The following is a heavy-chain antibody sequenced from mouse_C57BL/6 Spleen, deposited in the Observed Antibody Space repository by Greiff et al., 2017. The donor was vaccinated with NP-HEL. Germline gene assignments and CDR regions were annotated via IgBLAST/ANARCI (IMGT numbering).Heavy chain of an antibody. CDR3: ARNDYDYDIPYAMDY. V-gene: IGHV2-9-1*01. J-gene: IGHJ4*01. D-gene: IGHD2-4*01. Sequence: VKVVESGPGLVAPSQSLSITCTVSGFSLTSYAISWVRQPPGKGLEWLGVIWTGGGTNYNSALKSRLSISKDNSKSQVFLKMNSLQTDDTARYYCARNDYDYDIPYAMDYWGQGTSVTVSS. CDR1: GFSLTSYA. CDR2: IWTGGGT.